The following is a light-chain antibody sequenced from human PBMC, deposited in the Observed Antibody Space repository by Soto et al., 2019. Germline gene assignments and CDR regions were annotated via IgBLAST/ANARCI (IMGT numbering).Light chain of an antibody. CDR3: QQYNSYSQT. CDR2: EAS. V-gene: IGKV1-5*01. Sequence: DIQMTQSPSTLSASVGDRVTIACRASQISSSWLAWYQQKPGKAPKLLIYEASSLERGGPSRFSGSGSGTEFTLTSSSLQPDDFATYYCQQYNSYSQTFGQGTKVDIK. CDR1: QISSSW. J-gene: IGKJ1*01.